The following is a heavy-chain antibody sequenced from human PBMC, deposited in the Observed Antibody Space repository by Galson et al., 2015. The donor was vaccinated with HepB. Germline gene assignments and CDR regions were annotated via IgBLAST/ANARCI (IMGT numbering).Heavy chain of an antibody. CDR1: GFTFSDHA. J-gene: IGHJ4*02. Sequence: SLRLSCAASGFTFSDHAMHWVRQAPGKGLEWVAVVSFARNNIYYADSVKGRFTVSRENSKNMLYLQMNSRRLEDTAIYYCAKDGGSGLRYLEWVVSGNYFDHWGQGSLVTVSS. D-gene: IGHD3-3*01. CDR2: VSFARNNI. V-gene: IGHV3-30*04. CDR3: AKDGGSGLRYLEWVVSGNYFDH.